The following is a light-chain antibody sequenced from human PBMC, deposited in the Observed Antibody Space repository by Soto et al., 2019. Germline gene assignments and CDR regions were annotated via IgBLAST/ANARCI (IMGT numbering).Light chain of an antibody. J-gene: IGLJ3*02. CDR2: STN. V-gene: IGLV8-61*01. Sequence: QTVVTQEPSFSVSPGGTVTLTCGLSSGSVSTSYYPSWYQQTPGQAPRTLIYSTNTRSSVVPDRFSGSILGNKAALTITGSQAVDESDYYCVLYMGSCTWVFGGWTQLTVL. CDR3: VLYMGSCTWV. CDR1: SGSVSTSYY.